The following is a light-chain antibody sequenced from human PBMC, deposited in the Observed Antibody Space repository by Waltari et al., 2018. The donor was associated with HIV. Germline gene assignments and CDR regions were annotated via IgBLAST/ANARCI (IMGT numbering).Light chain of an antibody. J-gene: IGLJ2*01. Sequence: QSALTRPASVSGFLGQSINISCTRLSPDSRFYQYVSWYQQYPGKIPRLIIFDINNRPSGVSDHFSGSRSGNSASLTFSGLQSGDEAHYYCASNRLDYTLIFGGGTKLTVL. CDR3: ASNRLDYTLI. V-gene: IGLV2-14*03. CDR1: SPDSRFYQY. CDR2: DIN.